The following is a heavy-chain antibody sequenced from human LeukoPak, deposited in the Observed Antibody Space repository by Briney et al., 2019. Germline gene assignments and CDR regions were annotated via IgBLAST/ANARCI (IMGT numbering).Heavy chain of an antibody. V-gene: IGHV3-53*05. J-gene: IGHJ4*02. Sequence: GGSLRLSCAASGFTVSSNYMSWVRQAPGKGLEWVSVIYSGGSTYYADSVKGRFTISRDNSKNTLDLQMNSLRGEDTAVYYCAKDRGSMTKDFDYWGQGTLVTVSS. CDR2: IYSGGST. CDR3: AKDRGSMTKDFDY. CDR1: GFTVSSNY. D-gene: IGHD2/OR15-2a*01.